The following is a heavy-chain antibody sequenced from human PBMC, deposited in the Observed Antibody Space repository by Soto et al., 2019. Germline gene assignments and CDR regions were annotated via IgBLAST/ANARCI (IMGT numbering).Heavy chain of an antibody. Sequence: ASVKVSCKASGYTFTSYGISWVRQAPGQGLEWMGIIDPSGGGTTYAQKFQGRLTMTRDTSTSTVYMELSSLRSEDTAVYYCARDRVDCSGGNCWRSVEDTWGQGTLVTVSS. D-gene: IGHD2-15*01. CDR2: IDPSGGGT. J-gene: IGHJ5*02. CDR1: GYTFTSYG. CDR3: ARDRVDCSGGNCWRSVEDT. V-gene: IGHV1-46*01.